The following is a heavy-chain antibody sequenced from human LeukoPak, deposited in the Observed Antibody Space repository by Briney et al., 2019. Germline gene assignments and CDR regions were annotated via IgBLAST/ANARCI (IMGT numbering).Heavy chain of an antibody. J-gene: IGHJ4*02. CDR3: ARDPGFLDY. CDR2: IYYSGST. D-gene: IGHD2-21*01. V-gene: IGHV4-59*01. Sequence: PSETLSLTCTVSGGSISSYYWSWIRQPPGKGLEWIGYIYYSGSTNYNPSLKSRVTISVDTPKNQFSLKLSSVTAADTAVYYCARDPGFLDYWGQGTLVTVSS. CDR1: GGSISSYY.